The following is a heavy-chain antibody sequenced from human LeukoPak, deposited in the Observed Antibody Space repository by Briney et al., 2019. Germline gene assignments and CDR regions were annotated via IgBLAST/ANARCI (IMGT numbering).Heavy chain of an antibody. Sequence: PGGALRLSWAAPGFTLNTHTMNWVRQAPGKGVEWGSSLTASSTAIYSADSVKGRFTISRDNAKNFLYLQMNSLRAEDTAVYYCARTYYDILTGYNPYFDYWGQGILVTVSS. J-gene: IGHJ4*02. CDR1: GFTLNTHT. D-gene: IGHD3-9*01. CDR2: LTASSTAI. CDR3: ARTYYDILTGYNPYFDY. V-gene: IGHV3-21*01.